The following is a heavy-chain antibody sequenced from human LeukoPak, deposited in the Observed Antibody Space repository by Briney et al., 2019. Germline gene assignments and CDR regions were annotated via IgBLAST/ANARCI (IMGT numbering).Heavy chain of an antibody. V-gene: IGHV3-48*03. CDR3: ARDLYYGSGNFDY. CDR2: ISGSGGTI. CDR1: GFTFSSYE. J-gene: IGHJ4*02. D-gene: IGHD3-10*01. Sequence: PGGSLRLSCAASGFTFSSYEMNWVRQAPGKGLEWVSYISGSGGTIHYADSVKGRFTISRDNAKNSLFLQMNSLRAEDTAVYYCARDLYYGSGNFDYWGQGTLVTVSS.